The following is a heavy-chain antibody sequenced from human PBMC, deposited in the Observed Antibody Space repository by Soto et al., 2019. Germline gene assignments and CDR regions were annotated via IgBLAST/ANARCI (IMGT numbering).Heavy chain of an antibody. D-gene: IGHD6-13*01. Sequence: TFRGGGVTFVLKTPGKGLEWASAVSGSGASTYYADSVKGRFTISRDNSKNTLYLQMNSLRAEDTAVYYCAKAYSSRPAGMDVSGQGTSLTVSS. J-gene: IGHJ6*02. CDR2: VSGSGAST. CDR3: AKAYSSRPAGMDV. V-gene: IGHV3-23*01. CDR1: TFRGGG.